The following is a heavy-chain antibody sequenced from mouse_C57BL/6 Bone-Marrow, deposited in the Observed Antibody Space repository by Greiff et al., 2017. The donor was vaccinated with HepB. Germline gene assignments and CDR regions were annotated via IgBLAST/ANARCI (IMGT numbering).Heavy chain of an antibody. V-gene: IGHV14-4*01. J-gene: IGHJ2*01. CDR1: GFNIKDDY. D-gene: IGHD4-1*02. CDR2: IDPENGDT. CDR3: TTGNWDESYFDY. Sequence: VQLKQSGAELVRPGASVKLSCTASGFNIKDDYMHWVKQRPEQGLEWIGWIDPENGDTEYASKFQGKATITADTSSNTAYLQLSSLTSEDTAVYYCTTGNWDESYFDYWGQGTTLTVSS.